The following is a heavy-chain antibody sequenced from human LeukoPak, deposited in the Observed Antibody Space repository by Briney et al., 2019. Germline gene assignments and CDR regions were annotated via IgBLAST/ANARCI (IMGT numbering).Heavy chain of an antibody. J-gene: IGHJ4*02. V-gene: IGHV4-59*08. D-gene: IGHD2-15*01. CDR3: ARHSGYSRFDY. CDR2: IYYSGNT. Sequence: SETLSLTCTVSGVSISSYYWSWIRQPPGKGLEWIGYIYYSGNTNYSPSLKSRVTISVDTSKNQFSLKLSSLTAADTAVYYCARHSGYSRFDYWGQGTLVTVSS. CDR1: GVSISSYY.